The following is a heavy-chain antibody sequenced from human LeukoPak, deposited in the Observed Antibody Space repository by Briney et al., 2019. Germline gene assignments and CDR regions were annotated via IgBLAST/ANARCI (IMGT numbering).Heavy chain of an antibody. CDR1: GFTF. CDR3: ATYTHWVAGDV. Sequence: PGGSLRLSCAASGFTFNWVRQAPGKGLEWVSSITTTSSYIWYADSVKGRFTISRDNAQNSLYLQMNSLRVEDTAVYYCATYTHWVAGDVWGQGTTVTVSS. V-gene: IGHV3-21*01. D-gene: IGHD3-16*01. J-gene: IGHJ6*02. CDR2: ITTTSSYI.